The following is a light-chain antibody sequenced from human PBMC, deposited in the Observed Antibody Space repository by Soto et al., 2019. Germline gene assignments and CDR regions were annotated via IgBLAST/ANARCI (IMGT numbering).Light chain of an antibody. CDR2: GAS. V-gene: IGKV3-15*01. CDR1: QSVSSN. Sequence: EIVMTQSPVTLSVSPGERATLSCRASQSVSSNLAWYQQNPGQAPRLLIYGASTRATGIPARFSGSGSGTEFTLTISSLQSEDFAVYYCQQHNQWPITFGQGTRLEI. CDR3: QQHNQWPIT. J-gene: IGKJ5*01.